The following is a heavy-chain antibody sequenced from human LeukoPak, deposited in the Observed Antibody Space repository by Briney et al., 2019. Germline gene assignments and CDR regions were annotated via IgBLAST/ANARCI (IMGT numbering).Heavy chain of an antibody. D-gene: IGHD5-18*01. J-gene: IGHJ4*02. V-gene: IGHV1-8*01. CDR2: MNPNSGNT. Sequence: ASVKVSCKASGYTFTSYDINWVRQATGQGLEWMGWMNPNSGNTGYAQKFQGRVTMTRNTSISTAYMELSSLRSEDTAVYYCARGHIRHNPKYSYGYEPFGYWGQGTLVTVSS. CDR3: ARGHIRHNPKYSYGYEPFGY. CDR1: GYTFTSYD.